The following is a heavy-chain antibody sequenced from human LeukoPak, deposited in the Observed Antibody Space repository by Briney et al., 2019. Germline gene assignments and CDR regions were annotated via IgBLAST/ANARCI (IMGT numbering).Heavy chain of an antibody. Sequence: SETLSLTCTVSGDSISSYYWSWIRQPAGKGLEWIGRIYNSGSTNYNPSRKSRVTMSVDTSKNQFSLKLSSVTAADTAVYYCARDHWSYDYVWGSYRYYFDYWGQGTLVTVSS. D-gene: IGHD3-16*02. CDR3: ARDHWSYDYVWGSYRYYFDY. V-gene: IGHV4-4*07. CDR1: GDSISSYY. J-gene: IGHJ4*02. CDR2: IYNSGST.